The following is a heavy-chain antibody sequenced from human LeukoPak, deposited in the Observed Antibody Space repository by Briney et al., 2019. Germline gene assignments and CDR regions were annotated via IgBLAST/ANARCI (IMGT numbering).Heavy chain of an antibody. J-gene: IGHJ4*02. D-gene: IGHD1-26*01. Sequence: SETLSLTCTVSGGSISSYYWSWIQQPPGKGLEWIGYIYYSGSTNYNPSLKSRVTISVDTSKNQFSLKLSSVTAADTAVYYCASGTQVEKLDYWGQGTLVTVSS. CDR3: ASGTQVEKLDY. V-gene: IGHV4-59*01. CDR1: GGSISSYY. CDR2: IYYSGST.